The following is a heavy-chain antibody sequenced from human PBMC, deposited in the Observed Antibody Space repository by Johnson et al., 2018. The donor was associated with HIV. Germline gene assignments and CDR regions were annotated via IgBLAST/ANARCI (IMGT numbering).Heavy chain of an antibody. CDR3: ARVHVRGIIFDAFDI. CDR2: ISYDGSNK. J-gene: IGHJ3*02. D-gene: IGHD3-10*01. V-gene: IGHV3-30*03. CDR1: GFTFSSYG. Sequence: QVKLLESWGGVVQPGRSLRLSCAASGFTFSSYGMHWVRQAPGKGLEWVAVISYDGSNKYCADSVKGRFTISRDNSKNTLYLQMNSLRAEDTAVYYCARVHVRGIIFDAFDIWGQGTMVTVSS.